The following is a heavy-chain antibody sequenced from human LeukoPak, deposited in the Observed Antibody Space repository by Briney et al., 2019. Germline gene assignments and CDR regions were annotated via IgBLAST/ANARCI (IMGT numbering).Heavy chain of an antibody. CDR2: ISYDGSNK. CDR1: GFTFSSYA. D-gene: IGHD1-7*01. V-gene: IGHV3-30-3*01. Sequence: GGSLRLSCAASGFTFSSYAMHWVRQAPGKGLEWVAVISYDGSNKYYADSVKGRFTISRDNSENTLYLQMNSLRAEDTAVYYCVGTIAYRGSEYWGQGALVTVSS. CDR3: VGTIAYRGSEY. J-gene: IGHJ4*02.